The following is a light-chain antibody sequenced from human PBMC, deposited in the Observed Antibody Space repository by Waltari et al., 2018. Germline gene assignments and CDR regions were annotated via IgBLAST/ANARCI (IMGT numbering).Light chain of an antibody. CDR2: DAS. Sequence: ELGLTQSPGTLSLSPGERATLSCRASQSRSGPLAWNQQKPCQAPRLLIHDASSRATGIPDRFSGSGSGTDFSLTISRLEPEDFAVYYCQKYGTIPATFGQGTKVEIK. J-gene: IGKJ1*01. V-gene: IGKV3-20*01. CDR3: QKYGTIPAT. CDR1: QSRSGP.